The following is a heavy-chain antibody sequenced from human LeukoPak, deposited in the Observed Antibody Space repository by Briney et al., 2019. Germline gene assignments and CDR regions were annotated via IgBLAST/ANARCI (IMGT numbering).Heavy chain of an antibody. V-gene: IGHV1-46*01. CDR2: INPSGGST. J-gene: IGHJ5*02. Sequence: ASVKVSCKASGYTFTNYFMHWVRQAPGQGLEWMGIINPSGGSTSYAQKFQGRVTMTRDMSTSTVYMELSSLRFEDTAVYYCAGGGVSGSYSMGWFDPWGQGTLVTVSS. D-gene: IGHD1-26*01. CDR3: AGGGVSGSYSMGWFDP. CDR1: GYTFTNYF.